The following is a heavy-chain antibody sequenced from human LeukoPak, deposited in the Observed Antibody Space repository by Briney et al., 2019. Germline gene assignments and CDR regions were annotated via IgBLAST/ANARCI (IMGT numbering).Heavy chain of an antibody. CDR3: ARRGYFDN. Sequence: SETLSLTCAVYGGSFSGYYWSWIRQPPGKGLEWIGEINHSGSTNYNPSLKSRVTISVDTSKNQFSLKLSSVTAADTAVYYCARRGYFDNWGQGILVTVSS. J-gene: IGHJ4*02. CDR1: GGSFSGYY. CDR2: INHSGST. D-gene: IGHD3-10*01. V-gene: IGHV4-34*01.